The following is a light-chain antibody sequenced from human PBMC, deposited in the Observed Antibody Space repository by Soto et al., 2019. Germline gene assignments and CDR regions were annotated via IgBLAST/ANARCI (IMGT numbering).Light chain of an antibody. J-gene: IGKJ4*01. Sequence: DIQMTQSPSTLSASVGDRATITCRASQSISSWLAWYQQKPGKDPNLLIYKASSLEIGVPARFSGSASGTEFTLTISSLQPDDFATYYCQQYNSYPLTFGGGTKVEIK. CDR2: KAS. CDR1: QSISSW. CDR3: QQYNSYPLT. V-gene: IGKV1-5*03.